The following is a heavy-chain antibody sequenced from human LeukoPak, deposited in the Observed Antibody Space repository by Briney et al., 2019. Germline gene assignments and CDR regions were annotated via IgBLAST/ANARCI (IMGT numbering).Heavy chain of an antibody. D-gene: IGHD3-10*01. Sequence: SETLSLTCAVYGGSFSGYYWSWIRQPPGKGLEWIGEINHSGSTNYNPSLKSRVTISVDTSKNQFSLKLSSVTAADTAVYYCARAYYGSGSYYPFDYWGQGTLVTVS. CDR1: GGSFSGYY. CDR3: ARAYYGSGSYYPFDY. CDR2: INHSGST. J-gene: IGHJ4*02. V-gene: IGHV4-34*01.